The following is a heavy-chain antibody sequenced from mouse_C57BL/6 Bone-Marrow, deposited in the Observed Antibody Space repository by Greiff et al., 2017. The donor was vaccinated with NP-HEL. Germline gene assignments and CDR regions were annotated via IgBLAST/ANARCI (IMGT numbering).Heavy chain of an antibody. CDR3: TRDPGALY. V-gene: IGHV5-9-1*02. J-gene: IGHJ2*01. CDR2: ISSGGDYI. D-gene: IGHD1-1*02. CDR1: GFTFSSYA. Sequence: EVKLVESGEGLAKPGGSLKLSCAASGFTFSSYAMSWVRQTPEQRLEWVAYISSGGDYIYYADTVKGRFTISRDNARNTLYLQMSSLQAEDTAMYYCTRDPGALYWGQGTTLTVSS.